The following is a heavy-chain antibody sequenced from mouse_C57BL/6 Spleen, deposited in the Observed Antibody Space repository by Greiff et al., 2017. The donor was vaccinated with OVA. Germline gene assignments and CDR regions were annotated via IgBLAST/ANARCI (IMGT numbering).Heavy chain of an antibody. D-gene: IGHD1-1*01. V-gene: IGHV1-55*01. CDR3: AREGPYYYGSRKWYFDV. CDR2: IYPGSGST. Sequence: QVQLQQPGAELVKPGASVKMSCKASGYTFTSYWITWVKQRPGQGLEWIGDIYPGSGSTNYNEKFKSKATLTVDTSSSTAYMQLSSLTSEDSAVYYCAREGPYYYGSRKWYFDVWGTGTTVTVSS. J-gene: IGHJ1*03. CDR1: GYTFTSYW.